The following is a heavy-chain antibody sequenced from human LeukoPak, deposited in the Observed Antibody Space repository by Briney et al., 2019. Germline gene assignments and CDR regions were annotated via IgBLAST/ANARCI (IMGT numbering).Heavy chain of an antibody. D-gene: IGHD6-13*01. Sequence: GASVKVSCKASVYTFTGYYMHWVRQAPGQGLEWMGWINPNSGGTNYAQKFQGRVTMTRDTSISTAYMELSRLRSDDTAVYYCARDSIAAAGADYWGQGTLVTVSS. J-gene: IGHJ4*02. CDR2: INPNSGGT. CDR1: VYTFTGYY. CDR3: ARDSIAAAGADY. V-gene: IGHV1-2*02.